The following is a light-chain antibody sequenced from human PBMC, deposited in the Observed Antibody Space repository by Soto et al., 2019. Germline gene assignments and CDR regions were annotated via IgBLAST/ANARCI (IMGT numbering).Light chain of an antibody. CDR1: LGVSANN. J-gene: IGKJ1*01. V-gene: IGKV3-20*01. CDR2: RAS. CDR3: QQYGSSYRT. Sequence: IVLTQSTSTLCLSPGERVPLSCRASLGVSANNLAWYQHKAGQAPRLLIYRASSRATGIPDRFSGSGSGTDFTLTISSLEPEDVAVYYCQQYGSSYRTFGRGTKVDI.